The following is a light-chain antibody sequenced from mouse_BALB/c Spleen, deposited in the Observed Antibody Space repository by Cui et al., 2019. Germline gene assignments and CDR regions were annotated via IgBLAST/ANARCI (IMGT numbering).Light chain of an antibody. J-gene: IGKJ5*01. V-gene: IGKV6-15*01. CDR1: QNVGTN. Sequence: DILMTQSQKFMSTSVGDRVCVTCKASQNVGTNVAWYQQKPGQSPKALIYSASYRYSGVPDRFTGSGSGTDFTLTISNVQSEDLAEYFCQQYNSYPLTFGAGTKLELK. CDR2: SAS. CDR3: QQYNSYPLT.